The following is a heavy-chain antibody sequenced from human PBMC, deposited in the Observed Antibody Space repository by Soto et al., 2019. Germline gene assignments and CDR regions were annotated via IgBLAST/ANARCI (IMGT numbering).Heavy chain of an antibody. CDR1: GFTFSSYD. J-gene: IGHJ4*02. V-gene: IGHV3-13*01. CDR2: IGTAGDT. CDR3: ARQHSGSYYFES. D-gene: IGHD1-26*01. Sequence: PGGSLRLSCAASGFTFSSYDMHWVRQATGKGLEWVSAIGTAGDTYYPGSVKGRFTISRENAKNSLYLQMNSLRAEDTAVYYCARQHSGSYYFESWGQGTPVTVSS.